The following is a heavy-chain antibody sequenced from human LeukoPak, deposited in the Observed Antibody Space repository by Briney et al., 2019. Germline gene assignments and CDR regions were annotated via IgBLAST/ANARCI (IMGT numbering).Heavy chain of an antibody. CDR1: GGSISSYY. CDR3: ARSSYCSGGSCQRDWFDP. Sequence: SETLSLTCTVSGGSISSYYWSWIRQPPGKGLEWIGYIYYSGSTNYNPSLKSRVTISVDTSKNQFSLKLSSVTAADTAVYYCARSSYCSGGSCQRDWFDPWGQGTLVTVSS. J-gene: IGHJ5*02. V-gene: IGHV4-59*08. D-gene: IGHD2-15*01. CDR2: IYYSGST.